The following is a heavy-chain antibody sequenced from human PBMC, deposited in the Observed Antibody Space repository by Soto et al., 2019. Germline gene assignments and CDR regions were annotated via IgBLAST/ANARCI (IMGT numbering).Heavy chain of an antibody. V-gene: IGHV3-7*03. CDR3: GKTPRSGGFDS. D-gene: IGHD1-26*01. CDR2: EKDYGGQQ. CDR1: RFPFSKYS. J-gene: IGHJ4*02. Sequence: LSLSCAASRFPFSKYSSSWDRQSPCKGLELVASEKDYGGQQYYVDSVKGRFTISRDNAENSLYLHMSSLRVEDSAVYYWGKTPRSGGFDSWGQGTVVTVSS.